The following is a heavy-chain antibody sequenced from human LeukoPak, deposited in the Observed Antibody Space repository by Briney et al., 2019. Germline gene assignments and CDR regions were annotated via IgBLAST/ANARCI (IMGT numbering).Heavy chain of an antibody. CDR3: AIRALGDF. V-gene: IGHV5-51*01. D-gene: IGHD3-16*01. Sequence: GESLTISCKGSGYSLTNHWIAWVSQMPGKGLEWMGSIYPGDSDTRYSPSFQGQVTISTDKSISTAYRQCSRLKASDTAMYYCAIRALGDFWGQGTLVTVSS. CDR2: IYPGDSDT. CDR1: GYSLTNHW. J-gene: IGHJ4*02.